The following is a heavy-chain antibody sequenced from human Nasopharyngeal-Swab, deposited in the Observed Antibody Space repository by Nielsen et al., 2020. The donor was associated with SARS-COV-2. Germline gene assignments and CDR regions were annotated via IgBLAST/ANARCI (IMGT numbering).Heavy chain of an antibody. CDR2: ISSNSSYI. J-gene: IGHJ4*02. V-gene: IGHV3-21*01. D-gene: IGHD4-11*01. Sequence: GGSLRLSCAASGFTFSSYSMNWVRQAPGKGLEWVSSISSNSSYIYYADSVKGRFTISRDNAKNSLYLQMNSLRAEDTAVYYCARWDYSNYDLDYWGQGTLVTVSS. CDR3: ARWDYSNYDLDY. CDR1: GFTFSSYS.